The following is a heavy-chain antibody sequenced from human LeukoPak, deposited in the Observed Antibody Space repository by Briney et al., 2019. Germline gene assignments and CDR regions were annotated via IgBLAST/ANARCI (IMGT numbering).Heavy chain of an antibody. CDR3: ARSLNYYDSSGRFQH. CDR1: GFTFSSYS. J-gene: IGHJ1*01. V-gene: IGHV3-48*01. CDR2: ISSSSSTI. D-gene: IGHD3-22*01. Sequence: GGSLRLSCAASGFTFSSYSMNWVRQAPGKGLEWVSYISSSSSTIYYADSVKGRFTISRDNAKNSLYLQMNSLRAEDTAVYYCARSLNYYDSSGRFQHWGQGTLVTVSS.